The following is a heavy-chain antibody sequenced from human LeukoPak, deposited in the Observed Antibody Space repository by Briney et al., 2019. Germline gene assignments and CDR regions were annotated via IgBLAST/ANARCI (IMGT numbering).Heavy chain of an antibody. D-gene: IGHD6-13*01. CDR2: INAGNGNT. J-gene: IGHJ4*02. V-gene: IGHV1-3*01. CDR3: ARGGRIAAAGLNRGY. Sequence: ASVKVSCKASGYTFTSYAMHWVRQAPGQRLEWMGWINAGNGNTKYSQKFQGRVTITRDTSASTAYMELSSLRSEDTAVYYCARGGRIAAAGLNRGYWGQGTLVTVSS. CDR1: GYTFTSYA.